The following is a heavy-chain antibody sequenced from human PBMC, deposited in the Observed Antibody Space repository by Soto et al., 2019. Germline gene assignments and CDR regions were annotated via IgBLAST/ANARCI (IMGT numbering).Heavy chain of an antibody. Sequence: GGSLRLSCAASGFTFSSYWMSWVRQAPGKGLEWVANIKQDGSEKNYVDSVKGRFTIYRDNAKNSLYLQMNSLRAEDTAVYNCAILLRGYSGYDDAFDIWGKGTMVTVSS. V-gene: IGHV3-7*01. CDR2: IKQDGSEK. D-gene: IGHD5-12*01. CDR1: GFTFSSYW. CDR3: AILLRGYSGYDDAFDI. J-gene: IGHJ3*02.